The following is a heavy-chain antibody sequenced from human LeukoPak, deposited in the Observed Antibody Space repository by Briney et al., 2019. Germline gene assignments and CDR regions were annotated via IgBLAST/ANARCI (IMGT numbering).Heavy chain of an antibody. CDR3: ARHYDFWSGYPADWFDP. J-gene: IGHJ5*02. CDR1: GGSISSYY. CDR2: IYYSGST. V-gene: IGHV4-59*08. D-gene: IGHD3-3*01. Sequence: SETLSLTCTVSGGSISSYYWSWIRQPPGKGLEWIGYIYYSGSTNYNPTLKSRVTISVDTSKNQFSLKLSSVTAADTAVYYCARHYDFWSGYPADWFDPWGQGTLVTVSS.